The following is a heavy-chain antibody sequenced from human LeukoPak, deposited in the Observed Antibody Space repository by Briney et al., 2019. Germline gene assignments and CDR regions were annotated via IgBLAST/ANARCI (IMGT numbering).Heavy chain of an antibody. D-gene: IGHD2-15*01. CDR2: INSDGSST. Sequence: GGSLRLSCAVSGFTFSSYWMHWVRQAPGKGLVWVSRINSDGSSTSYADSVKGRFTISRDNSKKTLYLQMNSLRAEDTAVYYCAKGPVVTFDIWGQGTMVTVSS. J-gene: IGHJ3*02. V-gene: IGHV3-74*01. CDR3: AKGPVVTFDI. CDR1: GFTFSSYW.